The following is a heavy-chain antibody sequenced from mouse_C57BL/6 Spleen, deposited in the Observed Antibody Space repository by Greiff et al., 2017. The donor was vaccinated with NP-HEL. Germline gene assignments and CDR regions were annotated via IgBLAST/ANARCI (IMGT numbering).Heavy chain of an antibody. V-gene: IGHV1-82*01. CDR3: ARGKGFAY. CDR1: GYAFSSSW. CDR2: IYPGDGDT. Sequence: QVQLKESGPELVKPGASVKISCKASGYAFSSSWMNWVKQRPGTGLEWIGRIYPGDGDTNYNGKFKGKATLTADKSSSTAYMQLSSLTSEDSAVYFCARGKGFAYWGQGTLVTVSA. J-gene: IGHJ3*01.